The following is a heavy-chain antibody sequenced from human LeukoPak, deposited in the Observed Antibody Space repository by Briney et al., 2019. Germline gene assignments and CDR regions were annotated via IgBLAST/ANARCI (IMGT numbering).Heavy chain of an antibody. D-gene: IGHD3-10*01. Sequence: SETLSLTCTVSGGSISSSSYYWGWIRQPPGKGLEWIGYIYYSGSTNYNPSLKSRVTISVDTSKNQFSLKLSSVTAADTAVYYCARSARMNMVRGVRYFDYWGQGTLVTVSS. CDR1: GGSISSSSYY. V-gene: IGHV4-61*05. CDR3: ARSARMNMVRGVRYFDY. CDR2: IYYSGST. J-gene: IGHJ4*02.